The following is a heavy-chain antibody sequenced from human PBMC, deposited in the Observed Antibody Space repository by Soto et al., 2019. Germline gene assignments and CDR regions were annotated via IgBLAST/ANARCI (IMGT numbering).Heavy chain of an antibody. CDR3: ARLVARGEFDY. CDR2: INSGHGNT. D-gene: IGHD2-15*01. V-gene: IGHV1-3*04. J-gene: IGHJ4*02. CDR1: GYTFANYA. Sequence: ASVKVSCKASGYTFANYAVHWVRQAPGQSLEWVGWINSGHGNTKYSQKFQARVTITRDASASTDYLELSSLRSEDTAVYYCARLVARGEFDYWGQGTRVTVSS.